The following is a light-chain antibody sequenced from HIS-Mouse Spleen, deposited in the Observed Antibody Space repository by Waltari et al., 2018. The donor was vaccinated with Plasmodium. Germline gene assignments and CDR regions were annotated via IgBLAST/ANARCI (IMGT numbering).Light chain of an antibody. Sequence: QSVLTQPPPVSAAPGQKVTTSCSGSSSNIGNNYVSCYQQLPGTAPKLLIYDNNKRPSGIPDRFSGSKSGTSATLGITGLQTGDEADYYCGTWDSSLSAGVVFGGGTKLTVL. CDR1: SSNIGNNY. V-gene: IGLV1-51*01. J-gene: IGLJ2*01. CDR2: DNN. CDR3: GTWDSSLSAGVV.